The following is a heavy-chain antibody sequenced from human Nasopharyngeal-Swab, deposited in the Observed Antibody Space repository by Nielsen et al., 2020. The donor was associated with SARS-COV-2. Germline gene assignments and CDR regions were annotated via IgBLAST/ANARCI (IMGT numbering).Heavy chain of an antibody. V-gene: IGHV1-69*01. CDR3: ARAITYYYDGSGSPSYGLDV. J-gene: IGHJ6*02. D-gene: IGHD3-22*01. Sequence: WVRQAPGQGLAWVGGLIPVFGTTHYSPKFQDRLRATADASTDTAYMELSSLRSDDTAVYYCARAITYYYDGSGSPSYGLDVWGQGTTVTVSS. CDR2: LIPVFGTT.